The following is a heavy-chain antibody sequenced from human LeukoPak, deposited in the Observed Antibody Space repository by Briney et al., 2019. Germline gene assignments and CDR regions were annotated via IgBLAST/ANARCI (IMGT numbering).Heavy chain of an antibody. J-gene: IGHJ4*02. CDR1: GFSFSDAW. V-gene: IGHV3-15*04. Sequence: GGSLRLSCAASGFSFSDAWMSWVRQIPGKGLEWVGRTESKTDGGTTDYAAPVKGRFTISRDDSTSTLSLQMNSLKSEDTAVYYCTTYGSGRKFDYWGQGILVTVSS. D-gene: IGHD3-10*01. CDR2: TESKTDGGTT. CDR3: TTYGSGRKFDY.